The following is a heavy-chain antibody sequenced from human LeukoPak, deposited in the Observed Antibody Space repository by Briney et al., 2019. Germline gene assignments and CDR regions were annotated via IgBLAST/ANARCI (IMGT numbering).Heavy chain of an antibody. CDR2: IIPIFGTA. CDR3: ASGADSSGYYYPRPYYFDY. CDR1: GGTFSSYA. V-gene: IGHV1-69*13. J-gene: IGHJ4*02. Sequence: SVKVSCKASGGTFSSYAISWVRQAPGQGLEWMGGIIPIFGTANYAQKFQGRVTITADESTSTAYMELSSLRSEDTAVYYCASGADSSGYYYPRPYYFDYWGQGTLVTVSS. D-gene: IGHD3-22*01.